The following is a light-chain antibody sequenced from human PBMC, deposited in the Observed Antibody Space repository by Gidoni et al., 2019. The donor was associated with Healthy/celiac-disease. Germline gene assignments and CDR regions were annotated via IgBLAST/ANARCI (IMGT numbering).Light chain of an antibody. CDR1: RSISSY. J-gene: IGKJ4*01. Sequence: SLYAAVGDRRTNTSGASRSISSYLNWYQKKPGKAAKLLIYAASSLQGGVPSRISGSGAGADFTITISSRQHEDFATYYWQQSYNTQSTFGEGTKVEIK. V-gene: IGKV1-39*01. CDR3: QQSYNTQST. CDR2: AAS.